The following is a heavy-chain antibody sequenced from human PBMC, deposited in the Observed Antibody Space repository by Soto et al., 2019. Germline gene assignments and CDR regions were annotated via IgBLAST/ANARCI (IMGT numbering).Heavy chain of an antibody. CDR2: IYHGGST. CDR1: GYSISSGYY. CDR3: TRLLTPSDTPGPSWFGP. Sequence: SETLSLTCAVSGYSISSGYYWGWLRQPPGKGLEWIGSIYHGGSTYYNPSLNSRVTLSIDMTNNPVSLILNSVTAADTALYYCTRLLTPSDTPGPSWFGPWGQGTMVTVSS. D-gene: IGHD1-20*01. J-gene: IGHJ5*02. V-gene: IGHV4-38-2*01.